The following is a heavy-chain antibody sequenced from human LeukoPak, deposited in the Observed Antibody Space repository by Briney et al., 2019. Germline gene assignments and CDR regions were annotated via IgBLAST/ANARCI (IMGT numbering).Heavy chain of an antibody. CDR3: ARAPDHHTAINY. V-gene: IGHV1-46*01. CDR2: IDPSGGST. D-gene: IGHD5-18*01. J-gene: IGHJ4*02. CDR1: GYTFTRYY. Sequence: GASVKVSCKASGYTFTRYYMHWVRQAPGQGLEWMGIIDPSGGSTSHAQKFQGRVTMTRDTSTSTVYMELSSLRSEDTAVYYCARAPDHHTAINYWGQGSLVTVSS.